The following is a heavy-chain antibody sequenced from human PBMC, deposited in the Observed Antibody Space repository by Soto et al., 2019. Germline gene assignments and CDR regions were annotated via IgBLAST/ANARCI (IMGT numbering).Heavy chain of an antibody. CDR1: GGTFSSYA. CDR3: APSPYYYDSSGYKLGAFDI. CDR2: IIPIFGTA. J-gene: IGHJ3*02. Sequence: SVKVSCKASGGTFSSYAISWVRQAPGQGLEWMGGIIPIFGTANYAQKFQGRVTITADESTSTAYMELSSLRSEDTAVYYCAPSPYYYDSSGYKLGAFDIWGQGTMVTVSS. D-gene: IGHD3-22*01. V-gene: IGHV1-69*13.